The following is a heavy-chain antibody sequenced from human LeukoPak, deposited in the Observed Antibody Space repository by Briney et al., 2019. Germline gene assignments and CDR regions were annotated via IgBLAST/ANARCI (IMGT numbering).Heavy chain of an antibody. Sequence: SVKVSCKASGGTFSSYAISWVRQAPGQGLEWMGGIIPIFGTANYAQKFQGRVTITTDESTSTAYMELSSLRSEDTAVYYCARGQDYYGSGSWGGWFDPWGQGTLVTVSS. D-gene: IGHD3-10*01. CDR2: IIPIFGTA. CDR3: ARGQDYYGSGSWGGWFDP. V-gene: IGHV1-69*05. CDR1: GGTFSSYA. J-gene: IGHJ5*02.